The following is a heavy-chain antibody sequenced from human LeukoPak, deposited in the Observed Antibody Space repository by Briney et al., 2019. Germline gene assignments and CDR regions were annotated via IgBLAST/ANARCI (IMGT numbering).Heavy chain of an antibody. J-gene: IGHJ6*03. CDR3: ARDPYSGDYGPYYYYYMDV. CDR2: IRSTGSST. D-gene: IGHD1-26*01. CDR1: GFTFRDYY. V-gene: IGHV3-11*04. Sequence: GGSLRLSCTASGFTFRDYYVTWIRQAPGKGLEWVSYIRSTGSSTAYADSVKGRFAISRDNAKNSLYLQMNGLRAEDTAVYYCARDPYSGDYGPYYYYYMDVWGKGTTVTISS.